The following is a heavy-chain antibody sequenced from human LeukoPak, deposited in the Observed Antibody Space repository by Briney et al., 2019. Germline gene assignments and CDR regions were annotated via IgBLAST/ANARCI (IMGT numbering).Heavy chain of an antibody. D-gene: IGHD2-15*01. Sequence: SETLSLTCAVYGGSFSGYYWSWIRQPPGKGLEWIGEINHSGSTNYNPSLKSRVTISVDTSKNQFSLKLSSVTAADTAVYYCGSGGLGCSGGSCYLPFDYWGQGTLVTVSS. CDR2: INHSGST. J-gene: IGHJ4*02. CDR3: GSGGLGCSGGSCYLPFDY. V-gene: IGHV4-34*01. CDR1: GGSFSGYY.